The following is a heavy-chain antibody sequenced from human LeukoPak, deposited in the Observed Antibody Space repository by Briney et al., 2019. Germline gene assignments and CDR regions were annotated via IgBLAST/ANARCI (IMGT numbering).Heavy chain of an antibody. Sequence: SVKVSCKASGYTFTGHYMHWVRQAPGQGLEWMGRIIPILGIANYAQKFQGRVTITADKSTSTAYMELSSLRSEDTAVYYCARGRRKTTKDYYFWSGYNWFDPWGQGTLVTVSS. J-gene: IGHJ5*02. D-gene: IGHD3-3*01. CDR2: IIPILGIA. CDR1: GYTFTGHY. V-gene: IGHV1-69*10. CDR3: ARGRRKTTKDYYFWSGYNWFDP.